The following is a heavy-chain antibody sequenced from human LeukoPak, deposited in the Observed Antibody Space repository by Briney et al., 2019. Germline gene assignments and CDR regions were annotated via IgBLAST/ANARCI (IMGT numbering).Heavy chain of an antibody. J-gene: IGHJ3*02. D-gene: IGHD2-21*02. Sequence: SETLSLTCAVYGGSFSGYYWSWIRQPPGKGLEWIGEINHSGSTNYNPSLKSRVTISVDTSKNQFSLKLSSVTAADTAVYYCARLPVVVTASSHAFDIWGQGTMVTVSS. CDR2: INHSGST. V-gene: IGHV4-34*01. CDR3: ARLPVVVTASSHAFDI. CDR1: GGSFSGYY.